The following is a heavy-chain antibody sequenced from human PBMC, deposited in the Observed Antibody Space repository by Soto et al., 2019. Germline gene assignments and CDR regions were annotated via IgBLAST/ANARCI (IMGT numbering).Heavy chain of an antibody. CDR2: IYYSGST. D-gene: IGHD1-26*01. V-gene: IGHV4-31*03. CDR1: GGSISSGGYY. J-gene: IGHJ3*02. CDR3: ARDRLLRNGAFDS. Sequence: QVQLQESGPGLVKPSQTLSLTCTVSGGSISSGGYYWSWIRQHPGKGLEWIGYIYYSGSTYYNPSLNSRVTISVDTSKNQFSLKLSSVTAADTAVYDCARDRLLRNGAFDSWGRGRMVTVSS.